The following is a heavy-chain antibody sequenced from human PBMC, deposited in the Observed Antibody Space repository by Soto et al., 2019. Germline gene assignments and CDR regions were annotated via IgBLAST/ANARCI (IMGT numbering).Heavy chain of an antibody. V-gene: IGHV4-59*01. D-gene: IGHD4-17*01. CDR1: GGSISSYY. CDR3: ARTSRFYGDYVWYFDY. CDR2: IYYSGST. J-gene: IGHJ4*02. Sequence: SETLSLTCTVSGGSISSYYWSWIRQPPGKGLEWIGYIYYSGSTNYNPSLKSRVTISVDTSKNQFSLKLSSVTSADTAVYYCARTSRFYGDYVWYFDYWGQGTLVT.